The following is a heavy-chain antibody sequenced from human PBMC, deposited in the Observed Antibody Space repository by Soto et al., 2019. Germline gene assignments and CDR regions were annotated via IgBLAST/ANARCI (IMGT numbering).Heavy chain of an antibody. Sequence: PSETLSLTCTVSGGSISSYYWSWIRQPPGKGLEWIGYIYYSGSTNYNPSLKSRVTISVDTSKNQFSLKLSSVTAADTAVYYCARSYTGAWYYFDYWGQGTLVTVSS. J-gene: IGHJ4*02. V-gene: IGHV4-59*01. CDR3: ARSYTGAWYYFDY. CDR1: GGSISSYY. D-gene: IGHD3-10*01. CDR2: IYYSGST.